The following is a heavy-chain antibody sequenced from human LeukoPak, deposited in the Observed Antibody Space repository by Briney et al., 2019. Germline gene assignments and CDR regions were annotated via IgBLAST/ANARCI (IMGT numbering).Heavy chain of an antibody. CDR3: ARGPYSSSWYSGTLDY. CDR2: ISNDGSNK. CDR1: GFTFSRYA. V-gene: IGHV3-30*04. J-gene: IGHJ4*02. Sequence: GRSLRLSCAASGFTFSRYAMHWVRQAPGMGLAWVAVISNDGSNKYYSESVKGRFTISRDNAKNSLYLQMNGLRAEDTAVYYCARGPYSSSWYSGTLDYWGQGTLVTVSS. D-gene: IGHD6-13*01.